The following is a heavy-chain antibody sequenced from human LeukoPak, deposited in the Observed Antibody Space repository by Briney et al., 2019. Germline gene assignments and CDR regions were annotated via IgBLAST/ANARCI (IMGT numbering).Heavy chain of an antibody. V-gene: IGHV3-21*01. CDR3: ARALAAAGTKNYYYYYGMDG. CDR2: IGGSSSYI. CDR1: GFTFSTYS. Sequence: PWGSLRLSCAASGFTFSTYSMNGVRQAPGKGLEWVSSIGGSSSYIYYADSVKGRFTISRDNDKNSLYLQMNSLRAEDTAVYYCARALAAAGTKNYYYYYGMDGWGKGTTVTVSS. D-gene: IGHD6-13*01. J-gene: IGHJ6*04.